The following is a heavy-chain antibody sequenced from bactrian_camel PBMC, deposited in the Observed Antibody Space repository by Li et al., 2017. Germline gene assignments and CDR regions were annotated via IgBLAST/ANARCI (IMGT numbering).Heavy chain of an antibody. CDR3: ATGDVPYY. V-gene: IGHV3S9*01. CDR1: SSTYSGYC. Sequence: HVQLVESGGASVQAGGSLRLSCVASSSTYSGYCQGWFRQTPGKGREGVASIWTRGSTNYADSVKGRFTISRDNAKTTVYLRMNSLKSEDTALYYCATGDVPYYWGQGTQVTVS. CDR2: IWTRGST. J-gene: IGHJ4*01. D-gene: IGHD7*01.